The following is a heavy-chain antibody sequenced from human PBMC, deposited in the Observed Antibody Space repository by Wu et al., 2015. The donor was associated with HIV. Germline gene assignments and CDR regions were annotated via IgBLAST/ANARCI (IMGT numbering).Heavy chain of an antibody. CDR2: IIPIFGTA. CDR1: GGTFSSYA. J-gene: IGHJ6*02. D-gene: IGHD2-2*01. Sequence: QVQLVQSGAEVKKPGSSVKVSCKASGGTFSSYAISWVRQAPGQGLEWMGGIIPIFGTANYAQKFQGRVTITTDESTSTAYMELSSLRSEDTAVYYCASRKEPIVVVPAANYYYVLRYGRLGPRDQVTVSS. CDR3: ASRKEPIVVVPAANYYYVLRYGR. V-gene: IGHV1-69*05.